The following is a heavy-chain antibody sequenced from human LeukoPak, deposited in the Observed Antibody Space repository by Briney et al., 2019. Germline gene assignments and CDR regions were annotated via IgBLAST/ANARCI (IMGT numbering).Heavy chain of an antibody. V-gene: IGHV1-46*01. Sequence: GASVKVSCKASGYTFTNYLLHWVRQAPGQALEWVGRITPSVDTTNYAQKFRDRVTMTRDTSTSTVYMELSSLRSEDTAVYHCVREESGGYFDYWGQGTLVTVSS. J-gene: IGHJ4*02. CDR2: ITPSVDTT. CDR1: GYTFTNYL. CDR3: VREESGGYFDY. D-gene: IGHD2-8*02.